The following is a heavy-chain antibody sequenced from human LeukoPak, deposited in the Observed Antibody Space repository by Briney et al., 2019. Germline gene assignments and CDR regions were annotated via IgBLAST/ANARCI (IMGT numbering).Heavy chain of an antibody. D-gene: IGHD5-18*01. CDR3: AKGRGYSYGFYYFDY. CDR2: ISGSGGST. CDR1: GFTFSSYA. V-gene: IGHV3-23*01. J-gene: IGHJ4*02. Sequence: GGSLRLSCAASGFTFSSYAVGWVRQAPGKGLEWVSAISGSGGSTYYADSVKGRFTISRDNSKNTLYLQMNSLRAEDTAVYYCAKGRGYSYGFYYFDYWGQGTLVTVSS.